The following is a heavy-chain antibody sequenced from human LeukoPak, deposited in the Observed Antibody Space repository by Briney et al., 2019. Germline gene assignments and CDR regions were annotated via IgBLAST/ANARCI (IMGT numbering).Heavy chain of an antibody. Sequence: SETLSLTCAVYGGSFSVYYWSWIRQPPGKGLEWIGEINHSGSTNYNPSLKSRVTISVDTSKNQFSLKLSSVTAADTAVYYCARIGCSGGSCYLNYYYGMDVWGKGTTVTVSS. D-gene: IGHD2-15*01. CDR2: INHSGST. J-gene: IGHJ6*04. CDR3: ARIGCSGGSCYLNYYYGMDV. V-gene: IGHV4-34*01. CDR1: GGSFSVYY.